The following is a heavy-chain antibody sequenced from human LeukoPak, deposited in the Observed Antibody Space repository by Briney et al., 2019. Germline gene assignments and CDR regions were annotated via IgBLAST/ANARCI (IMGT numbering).Heavy chain of an antibody. Sequence: WASVKVSCKASGYTFTSYAMHWVRQAPGQRLEWLGSLNAGNGNTRYSQKFQGRVTITRDTSASTAYMELSSLRSEDTAVYYCATCPRSTSCYTFDYWGQGTLVTVSS. CDR1: GYTFTSYA. D-gene: IGHD2-2*02. CDR3: ATCPRSTSCYTFDY. J-gene: IGHJ4*02. CDR2: LNAGNGNT. V-gene: IGHV1-3*01.